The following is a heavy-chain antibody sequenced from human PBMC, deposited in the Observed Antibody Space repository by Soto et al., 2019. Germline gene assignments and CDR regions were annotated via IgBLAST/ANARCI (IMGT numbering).Heavy chain of an antibody. D-gene: IGHD3-10*01. J-gene: IGHJ4*02. CDR1: GVTFSRYD. CDR3: AKGRITMVRGVIKGPMDY. V-gene: IGHV3-23*01. Sequence: PWGYLILYCATAGVTFSRYDISWVRQAPGQGLEGVSAISGSGGSTYYADTVKGRFTISRDNSKNTLYLQMNSLRAEDTAVYYCAKGRITMVRGVIKGPMDYWGQGTPVPVPS. CDR2: ISGSGGST.